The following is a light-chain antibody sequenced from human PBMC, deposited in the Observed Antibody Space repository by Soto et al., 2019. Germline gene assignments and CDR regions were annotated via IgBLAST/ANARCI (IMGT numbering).Light chain of an antibody. J-gene: IGLJ3*02. Sequence: QSALPQPASVSGSPGQSITISCTGTSSDVGTYNFVSWYQQHPRKVPKLVIYEVSNRPSGVPNRFFGSKSGNRASLTISGLQAEDEAYYYCCSYTGGSSWVVGGGTKVTVL. CDR2: EVS. CDR1: SSDVGTYNF. V-gene: IGLV2-14*01. CDR3: CSYTGGSSWV.